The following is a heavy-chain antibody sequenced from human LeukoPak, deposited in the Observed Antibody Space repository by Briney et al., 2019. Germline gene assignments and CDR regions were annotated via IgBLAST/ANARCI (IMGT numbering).Heavy chain of an antibody. CDR2: INHSGST. CDR3: ARGGRSHCRGGSCYLYYFDY. J-gene: IGHJ4*02. CDR1: GGSFSGYY. Sequence: SETLSLTCAVYGGSFSGYYWSWIRQPPGKGLEWIGEINHSGSTNYNPSLKSRVTISVDTSKNQFSLKLSSVTAADTAVYYCARGGRSHCRGGSCYLYYFDYWGQGTLVTVSS. V-gene: IGHV4-34*01. D-gene: IGHD2-15*01.